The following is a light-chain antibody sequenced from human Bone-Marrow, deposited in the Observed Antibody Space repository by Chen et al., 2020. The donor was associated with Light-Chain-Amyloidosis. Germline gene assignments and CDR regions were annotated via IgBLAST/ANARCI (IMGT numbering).Light chain of an antibody. V-gene: IGLV1-40*01. CDR2: GNS. CDR1: SSNIGAGLG. Sequence: QSVLTQPPSVSGAPGQRVTISCTGGSSNIGAGLGVHWYRQVPGTVPKLLIYGNSNRPSGVPDRFSGSKSGTSASLAITGLLAEDEADYYCQSYDSSLSGVIFGGGTKVTGL. CDR3: QSYDSSLSGVI. J-gene: IGLJ2*01.